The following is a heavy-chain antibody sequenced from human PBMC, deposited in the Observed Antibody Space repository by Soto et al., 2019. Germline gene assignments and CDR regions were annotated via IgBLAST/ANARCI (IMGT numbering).Heavy chain of an antibody. CDR2: FDPEDGET. CDR3: ATGPHDESKIDY. Sequence: ASVKVSCKVSGYTLTELSMHWVRQAPGKGLEWMGGFDPEDGETIYAQKFQGGVTMTEDTSTDTAYMELSSLRSEDTAVYYCATGPHDESKIDYWGQGTLVTVSS. CDR1: GYTLTELS. D-gene: IGHD1-1*01. V-gene: IGHV1-24*01. J-gene: IGHJ4*02.